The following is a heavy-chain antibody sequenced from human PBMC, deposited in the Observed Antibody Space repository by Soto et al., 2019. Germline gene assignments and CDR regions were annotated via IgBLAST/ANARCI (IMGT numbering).Heavy chain of an antibody. V-gene: IGHV1-46*01. D-gene: IGHD3-22*01. CDR3: ARDQGRDDSSGYGAPY. CDR1: GYTFTSYY. Sequence: ASVKVSCKASGYTFTSYYMHWVRQAPGQGLEWMGIINPSGGSTSYAQKFQGRVTMTRDTSTSTVYMELSSLRSEDTAVYYCARDQGRDDSSGYGAPYWGQGTLVTVSS. CDR2: INPSGGST. J-gene: IGHJ4*02.